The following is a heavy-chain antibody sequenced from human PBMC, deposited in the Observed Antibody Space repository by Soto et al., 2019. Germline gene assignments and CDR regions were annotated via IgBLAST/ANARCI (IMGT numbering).Heavy chain of an antibody. Sequence: QITLKESGTALVKPTQTLTLTCTHSGFSLNTPAVGVGWTRQPPGKALEWFPFSHCDDDNHYSPTLKSRLAITKDTSKNQVVLTMTNTDPVDTATYYCAHSSGWLLDYWGRGTLVTVSS. J-gene: IGHJ4*02. D-gene: IGHD6-19*01. CDR3: AHSSGWLLDY. CDR1: GFSLNTPAVG. V-gene: IGHV2-5*02. CDR2: SHCDDDN.